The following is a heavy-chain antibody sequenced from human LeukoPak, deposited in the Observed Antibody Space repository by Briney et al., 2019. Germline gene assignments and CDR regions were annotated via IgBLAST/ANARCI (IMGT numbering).Heavy chain of an antibody. V-gene: IGHV3-21*01. Sequence: GGSLRLSCAASGFTFSSYSMNWVRQAPGKGLEWVSSISSSSSYIYYADSVKGRFTISRDNAKNSLYLQMNSLRAEDTAVYYCAREVWVSYGSGSPDAFDIWGQGTMVTVSS. CDR1: GFTFSSYS. CDR2: ISSSSSYI. CDR3: AREVWVSYGSGSPDAFDI. D-gene: IGHD3-10*01. J-gene: IGHJ3*02.